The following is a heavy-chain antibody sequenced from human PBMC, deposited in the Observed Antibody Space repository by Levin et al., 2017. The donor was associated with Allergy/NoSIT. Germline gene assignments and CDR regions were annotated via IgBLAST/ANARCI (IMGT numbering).Heavy chain of an antibody. Sequence: PGGSLRLSCAASGFTFSTYAMSWVRQAPGKGLEWVSAISGSGGNTYYADSVKGRFTISRDNSTNTLYLQMNSLRAEDTAIYYCAKDPTLGGTSNFQHWGQGTLVTVSS. CDR3: AKDPTLGGTSNFQH. V-gene: IGHV3-23*01. CDR1: GFTFSTYA. CDR2: ISGSGGNT. D-gene: IGHD3-10*01. J-gene: IGHJ1*01.